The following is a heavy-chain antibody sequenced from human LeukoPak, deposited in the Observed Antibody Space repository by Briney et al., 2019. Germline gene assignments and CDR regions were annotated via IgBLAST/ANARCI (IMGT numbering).Heavy chain of an antibody. CDR3: ARTRHSSGGAYYYGVDV. J-gene: IGHJ6*02. D-gene: IGHD6-19*01. V-gene: IGHV6-1*01. Sequence: SQTLSLTCAISGDSVSSNNAAWNWIRQSPSRGLEWLGRAYYRSKWLNDYAVSVKSRITIASDTSKNQFSLQLNSVTPEDTAVYYCARTRHSSGGAYYYGVDVWGQGTTVTVSS. CDR1: GDSVSSNNAA. CDR2: AYYRSKWLN.